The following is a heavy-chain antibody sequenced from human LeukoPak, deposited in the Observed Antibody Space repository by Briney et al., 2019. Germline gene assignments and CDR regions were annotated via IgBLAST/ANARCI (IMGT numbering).Heavy chain of an antibody. CDR1: GFTFDDYA. V-gene: IGHV3-9*01. J-gene: IGHJ4*02. Sequence: PGGSLRLSCAASGFTFDDYAMHWVRHAPGKGLEWVSGISWNSGSIGYADSVKGRFTTSRDNAKNSLYLQMNSLRAEDTALYYCAKDISMIVVDYYFDYWGQGTLVTVSS. CDR2: ISWNSGSI. D-gene: IGHD3-22*01. CDR3: AKDISMIVVDYYFDY.